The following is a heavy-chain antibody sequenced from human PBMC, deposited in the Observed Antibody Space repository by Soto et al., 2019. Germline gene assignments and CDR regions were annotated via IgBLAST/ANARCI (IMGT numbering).Heavy chain of an antibody. CDR2: ISAYNGNT. CDR1: GYTFTSYG. Sequence: ASVKVSCKASGYTFTSYGISWVRQAPGQGLEWMGWISAYNGNTNYAQKLQGRVTMTTDTSTSTAYMELRSLRSDDTAVYYCARDRFYDSSGYYYLFDYWGQGTLVTVSS. V-gene: IGHV1-18*01. CDR3: ARDRFYDSSGYYYLFDY. J-gene: IGHJ4*02. D-gene: IGHD3-22*01.